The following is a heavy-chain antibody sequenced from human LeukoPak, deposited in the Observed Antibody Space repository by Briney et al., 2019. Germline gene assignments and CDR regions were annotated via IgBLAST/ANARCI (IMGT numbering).Heavy chain of an antibody. Sequence: SETLSLTCTVSGGSISIYYWNWIRQPAGKGLEWIERIFTSGITNYNPSLKSRVTMSVEKSKHQFSLNLSSVIAADTAIYYCARETSGTYYNPLGYMDVWGKGTTVTVSS. CDR3: ARETSGTYYNPLGYMDV. CDR2: IFTSGIT. D-gene: IGHD3-10*01. J-gene: IGHJ6*03. CDR1: GGSISIYY. V-gene: IGHV4-4*07.